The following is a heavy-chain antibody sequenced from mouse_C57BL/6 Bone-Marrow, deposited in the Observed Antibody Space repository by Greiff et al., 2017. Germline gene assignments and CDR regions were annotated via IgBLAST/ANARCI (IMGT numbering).Heavy chain of an antibody. V-gene: IGHV14-4*01. CDR2: LDPENGDT. J-gene: IGHJ1*03. Sequence: EVQPQPSGAELVRPGASVKLSCTASGFNIKDDYMHWVKQRPEQGLEWIGWLDPENGDTEYASKFQGKATITADTSSNTAYLQLSSLTSEDTAVYYCTTVNWYFDVWGTGTTVTVSS. CDR1: GFNIKDDY. CDR3: TTVNWYFDV.